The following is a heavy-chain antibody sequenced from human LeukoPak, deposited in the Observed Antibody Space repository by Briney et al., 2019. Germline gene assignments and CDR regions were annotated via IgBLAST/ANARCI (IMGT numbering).Heavy chain of an antibody. CDR1: GFTFSSYE. V-gene: IGHV3-48*03. CDR2: ISSSGRTI. J-gene: IGHJ6*02. D-gene: IGHD1-20*01. CDR3: ARGSLTGEYGMDV. Sequence: GGSLRLSCAASGFTFSSYEMNWVRQAPGKGLEWTSYISSSGRTIYYADSVKGRFTISRDNAKNSLYLQMNSLRVEDTAVYYCARGSLTGEYGMDVWGQGTTVTVSS.